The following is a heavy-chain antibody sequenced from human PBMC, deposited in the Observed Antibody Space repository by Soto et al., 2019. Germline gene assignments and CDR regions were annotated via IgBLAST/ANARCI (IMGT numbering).Heavy chain of an antibody. J-gene: IGHJ4*02. Sequence: GGSLRLSCAASGFTFSTYAMIWVRQAPGKGLEWVSAISGSGDSTYYADSVKGRFTNSRDNSKNTLYLQMSSLRAEDTAIYYCAKDSFINLRGYDSYWGQGTLVTVSS. CDR1: GFTFSTYA. CDR3: AKDSFINLRGYDSY. V-gene: IGHV3-23*01. D-gene: IGHD5-12*01. CDR2: ISGSGDST.